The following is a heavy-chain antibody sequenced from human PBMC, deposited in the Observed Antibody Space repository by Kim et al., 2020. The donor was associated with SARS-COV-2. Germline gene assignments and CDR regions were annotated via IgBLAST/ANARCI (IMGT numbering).Heavy chain of an antibody. CDR3: AGSFDL. CDR2: NPKGST. V-gene: IGHV4-34*01. Sequence: NPKGSTNYNPSRKSRVTISVDTSKNQFSLKLSSVTAADTAVYYCAGSFDLWGRGTLVTVSS. J-gene: IGHJ2*01.